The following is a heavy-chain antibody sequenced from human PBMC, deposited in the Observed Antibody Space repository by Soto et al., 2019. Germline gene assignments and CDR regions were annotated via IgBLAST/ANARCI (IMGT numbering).Heavy chain of an antibody. D-gene: IGHD6-6*01. CDR3: ARAPSIAARRGPFDY. CDR1: GGSFSGYY. Sequence: SETLSLTCAVYGGSFSGYYWSWIRQPPGKGLEWIGEINHSGSTNYNPSLKSRVTISVDTSKNQFSLKLSSVTAADTAVYYCARAPSIAARRGPFDYWGQGTLVTVSS. J-gene: IGHJ4*02. CDR2: INHSGST. V-gene: IGHV4-34*01.